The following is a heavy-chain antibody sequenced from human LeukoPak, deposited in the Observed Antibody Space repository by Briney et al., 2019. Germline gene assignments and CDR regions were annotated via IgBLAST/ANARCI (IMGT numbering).Heavy chain of an antibody. CDR3: ARDRADYYDSSGYYQASYYFDY. D-gene: IGHD3-22*01. CDR1: GYTFTSYY. J-gene: IGHJ4*02. Sequence: GASVKVSCKASGYTFTSYYMHWVRQAPGQGLEWMGIINPSGGSTSYAQKFQGRVTMTRDTSTSTVYMELSSLRSEDTAVYYCARDRADYYDSSGYYQASYYFDYWGQGTLVTVSS. V-gene: IGHV1-46*01. CDR2: INPSGGST.